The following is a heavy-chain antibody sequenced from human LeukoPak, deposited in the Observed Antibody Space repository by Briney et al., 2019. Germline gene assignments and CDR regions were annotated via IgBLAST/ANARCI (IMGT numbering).Heavy chain of an antibody. V-gene: IGHV4-59*08. D-gene: IGHD3-10*01. Sequence: SETLPLTCTVSGGSISSYYWSWIRQPPGKGLEWIGYIYYRDTTNYNPSLKSRVIISVDTSKSQFSLKLSSVTAADTAVYYCARHLTYGPGGMDVWGQGTTVTVSS. J-gene: IGHJ6*02. CDR2: IYYRDTT. CDR1: GGSISSYY. CDR3: ARHLTYGPGGMDV.